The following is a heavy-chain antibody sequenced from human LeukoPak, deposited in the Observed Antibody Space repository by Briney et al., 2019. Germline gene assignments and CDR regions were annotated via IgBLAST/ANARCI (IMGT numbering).Heavy chain of an antibody. CDR3: ARPSGSVTIFGVVDYFDY. CDR2: IAYDGSNE. V-gene: IGHV3-30*03. J-gene: IGHJ4*02. Sequence: GGSLRLSCVVSGFTFNNYGMHWVRQAPGKGLDRVASIAYDGSNENYAESVKGRFTISRDNSKNTLYLQLNSLRAEDTAVYYCARPSGSVTIFGVVDYFDYWGQGSLVTVSS. D-gene: IGHD3-3*01. CDR1: GFTFNNYG.